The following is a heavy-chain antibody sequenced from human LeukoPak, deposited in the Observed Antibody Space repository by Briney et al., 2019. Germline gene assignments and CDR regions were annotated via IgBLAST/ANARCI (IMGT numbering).Heavy chain of an antibody. Sequence: TGGSLRLSCAASGFTFSRYGMSWVRQASGKGLEWVSAISGSGGSTHNADSVKGRFTISRDDSKSTLYLQMNSLTSDDTAVYYCAKDDPVCDYWGQGTLVTVSS. D-gene: IGHD3-16*01. CDR3: AKDDPVCDY. CDR1: GFTFSRYG. CDR2: ISGSGGST. J-gene: IGHJ4*02. V-gene: IGHV3-23*01.